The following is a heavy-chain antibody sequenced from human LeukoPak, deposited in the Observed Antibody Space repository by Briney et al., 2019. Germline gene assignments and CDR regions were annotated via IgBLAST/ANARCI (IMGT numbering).Heavy chain of an antibody. Sequence: PGGSLRLSCTASGFTFKDYGMSWVRQAPGKGLEWVSGINWSGRSTGYADSVKGQFTISRDNAKNSLYLQMHSLIAEDTAFYYCARALYSNSWYYFEYWGQGSLVTVSS. CDR1: GFTFKDYG. CDR3: ARALYSNSWYYFEY. V-gene: IGHV3-20*04. J-gene: IGHJ4*02. D-gene: IGHD6-13*01. CDR2: INWSGRST.